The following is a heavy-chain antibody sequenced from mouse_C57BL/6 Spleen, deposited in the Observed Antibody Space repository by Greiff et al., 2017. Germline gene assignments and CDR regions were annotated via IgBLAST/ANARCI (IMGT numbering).Heavy chain of an antibody. D-gene: IGHD1-1*01. Sequence: QVQLQQSGAELVKPGAPVKISCKASGYAFSSYWWNWVKQRPGKGREWIGQIYPGDGDTTYNGKSKGKATLNADKSSSTAYMQLSSLTSEDYAVYFCARGITTVVAAGKNYFDYWGQGTTLTVSS. V-gene: IGHV1-80*01. J-gene: IGHJ2*01. CDR3: ARGITTVVAAGKNYFDY. CDR2: IYPGDGDT. CDR1: GYAFSSYW.